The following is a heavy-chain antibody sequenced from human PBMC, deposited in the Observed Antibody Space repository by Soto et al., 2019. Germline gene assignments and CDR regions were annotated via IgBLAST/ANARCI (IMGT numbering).Heavy chain of an antibody. CDR3: ASSLLVGYGLEGESD. D-gene: IGHD5-18*01. V-gene: IGHV1-18*01. CDR2: ISAYNGNT. CDR1: GYTFTSYG. J-gene: IGHJ4*02. Sequence: QVQLVQSGAEVKKPGASVKVSCKASGYTFTSYGISWVRQAPGQGLEWMGWISAYNGNTNYAQKLQGRVTMTTDPSTSTAYMELRSLRSDETAVYYCASSLLVGYGLEGESDWGQGTLVTVSS.